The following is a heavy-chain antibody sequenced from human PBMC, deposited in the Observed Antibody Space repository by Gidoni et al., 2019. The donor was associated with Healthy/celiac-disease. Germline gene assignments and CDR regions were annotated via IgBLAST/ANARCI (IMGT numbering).Heavy chain of an antibody. V-gene: IGHV3-23*01. CDR1: GLTISSYA. D-gene: IGHD5-12*01. CDR2: IGSSDGSS. J-gene: IGHJ6*02. Sequence: EVQLLESGGGLVQPGGSLRLSCADAGLTISSYALSWGRQAPGKGLEWVAAIGSSDGSSYYAGSVKGRFTISRDNSKNTLYLQMNSLRAEDTAVYYCAKDEGNRGQWLREVGGMDVWGQGTTVTVSS. CDR3: AKDEGNRGQWLREVGGMDV.